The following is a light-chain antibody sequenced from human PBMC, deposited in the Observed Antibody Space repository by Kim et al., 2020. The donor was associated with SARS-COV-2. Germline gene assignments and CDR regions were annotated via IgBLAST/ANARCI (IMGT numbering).Light chain of an antibody. Sequence: SASVGDRVTITCRASQSILTYLNWYQQKPGKAPKLLIYAASRLQSGVPSRFSGRGSGTDFTLTISSLRPEDFATYSCQQSHNTPPTFGGGTKLEIK. CDR1: QSILTY. V-gene: IGKV1-39*01. CDR3: QQSHNTPPT. J-gene: IGKJ4*01. CDR2: AAS.